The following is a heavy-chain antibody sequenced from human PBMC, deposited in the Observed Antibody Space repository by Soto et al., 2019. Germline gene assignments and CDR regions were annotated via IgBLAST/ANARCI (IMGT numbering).Heavy chain of an antibody. V-gene: IGHV1-18*01. CDR2: ISAYNGNT. J-gene: IGHJ4*02. CDR3: AREHARGSSGYLLGY. D-gene: IGHD3-22*01. CDR1: GYTFTSYG. Sequence: ASVKVSCKASGYTFTSYGISWVRQAPGQGLEWMGWISAYNGNTNYAQKLQGRVTMTTDTSTSTAYMELRSLRSDDTAVYYCAREHARGSSGYLLGYWGQGTLVTVSS.